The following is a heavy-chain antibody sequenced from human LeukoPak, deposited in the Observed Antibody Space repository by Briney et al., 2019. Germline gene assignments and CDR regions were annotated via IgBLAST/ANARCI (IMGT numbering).Heavy chain of an antibody. V-gene: IGHV3-48*02. CDR2: ISSSSSTI. D-gene: IGHD1-7*01. J-gene: IGHJ6*02. CDR1: GFTFSSYS. Sequence: GSLLLSCAASGFTFSSYSMNWVRQAPGKGLEWVSYISSSSSTIYYADSVKGRFTISRDNAKNSLYLQMNSLRDEDTAVYYCASLYNWNYVELPMDVWGQGTTVTVSS. CDR3: ASLYNWNYVELPMDV.